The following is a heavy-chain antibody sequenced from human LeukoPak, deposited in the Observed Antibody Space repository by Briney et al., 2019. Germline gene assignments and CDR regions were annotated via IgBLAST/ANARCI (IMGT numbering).Heavy chain of an antibody. V-gene: IGHV3-23*01. Sequence: GGSLRLSCAASGFTFSNFAMSWIRRTPGKGLEWVSGIINSGDTLYGDSVKGRFTISRDNSKNTLYLEMNSLRAEDTAIYYCAKMKGHPLPKYYMDVWGQGTTVTVSS. CDR2: IINSGDT. D-gene: IGHD1-26*01. CDR1: GFTFSNFA. CDR3: AKMKGHPLPKYYMDV. J-gene: IGHJ6*01.